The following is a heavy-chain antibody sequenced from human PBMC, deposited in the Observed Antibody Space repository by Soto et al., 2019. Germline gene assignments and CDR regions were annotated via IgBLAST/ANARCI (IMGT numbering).Heavy chain of an antibody. Sequence: GGSLRLSCAASGFTFSDHQLGWVRQAPGKGLEWVGRARDTAKNYTTEYAASVKGRFTISRDDSSNSLYLLMNSLKAEDAAVYYCARDYYGGNPFGYWGQGTLVTVSS. D-gene: IGHD4-17*01. J-gene: IGHJ4*02. CDR2: ARDTAKNYTT. CDR3: ARDYYGGNPFGY. V-gene: IGHV3-72*01. CDR1: GFTFSDHQ.